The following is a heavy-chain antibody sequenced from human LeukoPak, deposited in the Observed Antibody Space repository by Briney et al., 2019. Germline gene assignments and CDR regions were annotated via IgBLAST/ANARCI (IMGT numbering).Heavy chain of an antibody. V-gene: IGHV3-11*04. CDR3: ARDGHPPVGDYYFDY. Sequence: GGSLRLSCAASGFTFSDYYMSWIRQAPGKGLEWVSYISSSGSTIYYADSVKGRFTISRDNAKNSLYLQMNSLRAEDPAVYYCARDGHPPVGDYYFDYWGHGTLVTVSS. D-gene: IGHD1-14*01. CDR2: ISSSGSTI. CDR1: GFTFSDYY. J-gene: IGHJ4*01.